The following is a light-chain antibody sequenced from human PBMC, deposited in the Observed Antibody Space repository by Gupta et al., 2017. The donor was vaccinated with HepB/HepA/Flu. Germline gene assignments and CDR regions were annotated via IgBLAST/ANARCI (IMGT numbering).Light chain of an antibody. CDR1: SSDVGGYNY. V-gene: IGLV2-14*01. CDR3: SSYTSSSTLV. CDR2: DVS. J-gene: IGLJ3*02. Sequence: QSALTQPASVSVSPGQSITISCTGTSSDVGGYNYVSWYQQHPGKAPKLMIYDVSNRPSGVSNRFSGSKSGNTASLTSSGLQAEDEADYYCSSYTSSSTLVFGGGTKLTVL.